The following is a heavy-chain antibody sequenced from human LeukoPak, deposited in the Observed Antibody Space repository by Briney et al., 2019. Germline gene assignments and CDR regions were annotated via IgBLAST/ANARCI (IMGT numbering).Heavy chain of an antibody. Sequence: GGSLRLSCATSGFPFRSYGMHWVRQAPGKGLEWVSAISGSGGSTYYADSVKGRFTISRDNSKNTLYLQMNSLRAEDTAVYYCAKDLAAAAGTPADYWGQGTLVTVSS. CDR3: AKDLAAAAGTPADY. J-gene: IGHJ4*02. V-gene: IGHV3-23*01. CDR1: GFPFRSYG. CDR2: ISGSGGST. D-gene: IGHD6-13*01.